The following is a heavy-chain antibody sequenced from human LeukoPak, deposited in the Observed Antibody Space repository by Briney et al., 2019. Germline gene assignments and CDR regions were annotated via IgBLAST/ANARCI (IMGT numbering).Heavy chain of an antibody. V-gene: IGHV3-23*01. CDR3: TQWELSTLLDY. CDR2: ITGNGDRT. Sequence: GGSLRLSCAASGFTFSTYAMSWVRQAPGKGLEWVSDITGNGDRTYYADSVKGRFTISRDNSKNTLYLQMDSLRVEDMAVYYCTQWELSTLLDYWGQGTLVTVSS. D-gene: IGHD1-26*01. J-gene: IGHJ4*02. CDR1: GFTFSTYA.